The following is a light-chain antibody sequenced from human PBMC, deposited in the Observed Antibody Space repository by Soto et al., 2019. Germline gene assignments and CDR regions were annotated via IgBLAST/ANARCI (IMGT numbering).Light chain of an antibody. Sequence: ELVLTQSPGTLSLSPGERATLSCRSSHVVSSSYLAWYQHKPGQAPRLVIYTASSRATGIPDRFSGSGSGTDFSLTISRLEPEDLAVYYCQQRSNWPRTTVGPGTRLGIK. CDR1: HVVSSSY. CDR3: QQRSNWPRTT. CDR2: TAS. V-gene: IGKV3D-20*02. J-gene: IGKJ5*01.